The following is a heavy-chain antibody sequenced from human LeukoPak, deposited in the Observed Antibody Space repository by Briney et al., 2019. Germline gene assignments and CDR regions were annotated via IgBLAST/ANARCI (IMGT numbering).Heavy chain of an antibody. D-gene: IGHD3-22*01. CDR2: ISAYNGNT. CDR1: GYTFTSYG. J-gene: IGHJ4*02. CDR3: ARGYLYYYDVSGCPFDY. V-gene: IGHV1-18*01. Sequence: ASVKVSCKASGYTFTSYGISWVRQAPGQGLEWMGWISAYNGNTNYAQKLQGRVTMTTDTSTSTAYMELRRLRSDDTAVYYCARGYLYYYDVSGCPFDYWGQGTLVTVSS.